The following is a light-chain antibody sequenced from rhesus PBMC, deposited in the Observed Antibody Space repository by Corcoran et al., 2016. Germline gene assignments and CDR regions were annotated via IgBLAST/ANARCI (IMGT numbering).Light chain of an antibody. CDR3: QQYTNWHS. CDR2: GAS. J-gene: IGKJ2*01. CDR1: QSVSSD. V-gene: IGKV3S9*01. Sequence: EMVMTQSPATLALSPGERATLSCRARQSVSSDVAWYQQKTEQAPGLLIYGASSRSTGIPDRLSGSGSGTDFTLIISSLEPDDVGLYYCQQYTNWHSFGQGTKVAIK.